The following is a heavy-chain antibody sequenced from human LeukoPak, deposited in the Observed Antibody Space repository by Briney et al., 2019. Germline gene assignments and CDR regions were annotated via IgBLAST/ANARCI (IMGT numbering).Heavy chain of an antibody. CDR2: INHSGST. V-gene: IGHV4-34*01. CDR3: ARGLGIAARPISCYFDL. J-gene: IGHJ2*01. D-gene: IGHD6-6*01. Sequence: PSETLSLTCAVYGGSFSGYYWSWIRQPPGKGLEWIGEINHSGSTNYNPSLKSRVTISVDTSKNQFSLKLSSVTAADTAVYYCARGLGIAARPISCYFDLWGRGTLVTVSS. CDR1: GGSFSGYY.